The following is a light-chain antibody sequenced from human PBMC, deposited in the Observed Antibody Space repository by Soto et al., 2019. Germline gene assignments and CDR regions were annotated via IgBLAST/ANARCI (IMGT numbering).Light chain of an antibody. V-gene: IGLV1-44*01. CDR2: NND. CDR1: SSNIGTNP. J-gene: IGLJ1*01. CDR3: AVWNDNVNGPGYV. Sequence: QSVLTQPHSVSGTPGQRVTISCSGSSSNIGTNPVNWYQQLPGATPHLLIYNNDQRPSGVPDRFSGSKSGTSASLAISGLQSEDEADYYCAVWNDNVNGPGYVFGTGTKVTVL.